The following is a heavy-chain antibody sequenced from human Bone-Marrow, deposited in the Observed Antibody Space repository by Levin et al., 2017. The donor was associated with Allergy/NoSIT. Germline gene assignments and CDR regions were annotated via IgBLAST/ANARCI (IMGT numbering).Heavy chain of an antibody. CDR3: ARDTPEGTGDILTGLYD. CDR2: IYHSGST. Sequence: MPSETLSLTCAVSGGSISSSNWWSWVRQPPGKGLEWIGEIYHSGSTNYNPSLKSRVTISVDKSKNQFSLKLSSVTAADTAVYYCARDTPEGTGDILTGLYDWGQGTLVTVSS. D-gene: IGHD3-9*01. J-gene: IGHJ4*02. CDR1: GGSISSSNW. V-gene: IGHV4-4*02.